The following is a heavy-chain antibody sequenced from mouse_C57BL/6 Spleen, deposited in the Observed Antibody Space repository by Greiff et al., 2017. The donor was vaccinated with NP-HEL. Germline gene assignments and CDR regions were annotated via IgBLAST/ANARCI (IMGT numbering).Heavy chain of an antibody. D-gene: IGHD2-4*01. CDR3: TPFYYDYDGGY. J-gene: IGHJ2*01. V-gene: IGHV6-3*01. CDR2: IRLKSDNYAT. CDR1: GFTFSNYW. Sequence: EVTVEESGGGVVQSGGPMKLSRVASGFTFSNYWMNWVRQSPEKGLEWVAQIRLKSDNYATHYAESVKGRFTISRDDSKSSVYLQMNNLRAEDTGIYYCTPFYYDYDGGYWGQGTTLTVSS.